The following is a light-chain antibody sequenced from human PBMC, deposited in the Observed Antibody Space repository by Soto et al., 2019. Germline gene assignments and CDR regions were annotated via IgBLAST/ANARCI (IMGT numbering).Light chain of an antibody. J-gene: IGLJ3*02. Sequence: QSALTQPASVSGSPGQSITISCTGTCSDVGSYNLVSWYQQHPGKAPKLMIYEVSKRPSGVSNRFSGSKSGNTASLTISGLQAEDEADYYCCSYAGSSTFVFGGGTQLTVL. CDR2: EVS. CDR1: CSDVGSYNL. V-gene: IGLV2-23*02. CDR3: CSYAGSSTFV.